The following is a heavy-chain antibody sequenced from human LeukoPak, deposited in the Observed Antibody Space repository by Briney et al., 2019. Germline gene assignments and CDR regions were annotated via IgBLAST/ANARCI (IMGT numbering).Heavy chain of an antibody. V-gene: IGHV1-18*04. D-gene: IGHD1-26*01. CDR3: ARDSGNYYSPSDY. CDR1: GYTFINYG. CDR2: ISAYNGNT. J-gene: IGHJ4*02. Sequence: GSVKVSCKASGYTFINYGIIWVRQAPGQGLEWMGWISAYNGNTNFAQKLQDRVTMTTDTSTTTAYMELRSLRSDDTAVYYCARDSGNYYSPSDYWGQGTLVTVSS.